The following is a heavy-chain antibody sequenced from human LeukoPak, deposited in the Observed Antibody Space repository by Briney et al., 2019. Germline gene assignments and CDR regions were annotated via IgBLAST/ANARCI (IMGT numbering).Heavy chain of an antibody. J-gene: IGHJ4*02. V-gene: IGHV3-20*04. CDR2: INWNGASI. CDR3: AREGYLHYYGSSGPLKGAFDS. D-gene: IGHD3-22*01. CDR1: GFTFDNDG. Sequence: SGGSLRLSCAASGFTFDNDGMTWVRQAPGKGLEWVAGINWNGASIGYADSVKGRFTISRDNARDSVYLQMNSLRAEDTALYYCAREGYLHYYGSSGPLKGAFDSWGQGTLVTVSS.